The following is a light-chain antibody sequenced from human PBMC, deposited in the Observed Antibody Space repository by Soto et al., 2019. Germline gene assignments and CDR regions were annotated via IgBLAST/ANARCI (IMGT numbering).Light chain of an antibody. J-gene: IGKJ1*01. Sequence: DIQMTQSPSTLSASGGDRVTISCRASQSISSWLAWYQHKPGKAPKLLIYAASILQSGVPSGFGGSGFGTEFTLTISSLQPDDFATYYCQQYKSYPGTFGRGTKVDIK. V-gene: IGKV1-5*01. CDR2: AAS. CDR1: QSISSW. CDR3: QQYKSYPGT.